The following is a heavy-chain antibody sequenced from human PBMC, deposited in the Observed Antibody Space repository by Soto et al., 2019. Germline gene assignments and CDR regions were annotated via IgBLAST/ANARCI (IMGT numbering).Heavy chain of an antibody. CDR3: AGTTSYQWYYMDV. Sequence: SHPLSLTCAISGDSVSSNSAAWNWIRQSPSRGLEWLGRTYYRSRWYNDYAVPVRSRITVNADTSKNQFSLQLTSVTPEDTAVYYCAGTTSYQWYYMDVWGKGTTVTVSS. CDR1: GDSVSSNSAA. J-gene: IGHJ6*03. D-gene: IGHD1-7*01. V-gene: IGHV6-1*01. CDR2: TYYRSRWYN.